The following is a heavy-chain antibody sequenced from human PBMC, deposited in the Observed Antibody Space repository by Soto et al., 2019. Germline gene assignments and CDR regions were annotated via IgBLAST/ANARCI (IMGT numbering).Heavy chain of an antibody. J-gene: IGHJ5*02. D-gene: IGHD3-10*01. CDR2: ISGFNDDT. CDR1: GYTFTSYG. CDR3: ARSGSYYPARNWCGP. Sequence: QVQLVQSGAEMKNPGASVKVSCKASGYTFTSYGISWVRQAPGQGLEWMGWISGFNDDTNHAQKLQGRVTMTKDTSTSTAYMELRSLKSDDTAVYYCARSGSYYPARNWCGPWGQGTLVTVSS. V-gene: IGHV1-18*01.